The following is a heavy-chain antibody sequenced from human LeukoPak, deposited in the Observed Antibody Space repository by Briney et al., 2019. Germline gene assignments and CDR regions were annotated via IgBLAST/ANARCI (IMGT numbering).Heavy chain of an antibody. V-gene: IGHV3-7*04. CDR2: IKPDGSVQ. CDR3: ARWGGGFDY. CDR1: GFTFSNYW. J-gene: IGHJ4*02. D-gene: IGHD3-10*01. Sequence: GGSLRLSCAASGFTFSNYWMSWVRQAPGKGLEWVANIKPDGSVQTYVDPVKSRFTISRDNAKNSLYLQMNSLRTEDTAVYYCARWGGGFDYWGQGTLVTVSS.